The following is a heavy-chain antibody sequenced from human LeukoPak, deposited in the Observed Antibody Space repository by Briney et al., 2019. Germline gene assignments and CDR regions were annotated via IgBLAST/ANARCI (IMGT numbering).Heavy chain of an antibody. J-gene: IGHJ4*02. Sequence: SETLSLTCTVSGGSISSSSYYWGWIRQPPGKGLEWIGSIYYSGSTYYNPSLKSRVTISVDTSKNQFSLKLSPVTAADTAVYYCARDREDYGLDYWGQGTLVTVSS. V-gene: IGHV4-39*07. CDR3: ARDREDYGLDY. CDR1: GGSISSSSYY. CDR2: IYYSGST. D-gene: IGHD4-17*01.